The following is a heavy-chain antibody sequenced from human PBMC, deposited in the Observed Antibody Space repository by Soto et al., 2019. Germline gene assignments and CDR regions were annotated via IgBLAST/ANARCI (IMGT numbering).Heavy chain of an antibody. D-gene: IGHD2-15*01. CDR1: GYTFTSYG. CDR3: ARDRAKLGYCSGGSCYSDY. J-gene: IGHJ4*02. CDR2: ISAYNGNT. V-gene: IGHV1-18*01. Sequence: QVQLVQSGAEVKKPGASVKVSCKASGYTFTSYGFSWVRQAPGQGLEWMGWISAYNGNTNYAQKLQGRVTMTTDTSTSTAYMELRSLRSDDTAVYYCARDRAKLGYCSGGSCYSDYWGQGTLVTVSS.